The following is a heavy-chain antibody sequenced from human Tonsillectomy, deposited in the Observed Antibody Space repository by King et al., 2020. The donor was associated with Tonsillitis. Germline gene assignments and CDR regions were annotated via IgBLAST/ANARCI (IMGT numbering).Heavy chain of an antibody. D-gene: IGHD3-10*01. J-gene: IGHJ4*02. CDR1: GYTFTDYY. CDR2: INPNSGDT. CDR3: ARGLGYYGSGSYYTEYYFDY. V-gene: IGHV1-2*02. Sequence: QLVQSGAEVKKPGASVKVSCKASGYTFTDYYMHWVRQAPGQGREWMGWINPNSGDTDYAQKFQGRVTMTRDTSISTAYMELSRLRTDDTDVYYCARGLGYYGSGSYYTEYYFDYWGQGTLVTVSS.